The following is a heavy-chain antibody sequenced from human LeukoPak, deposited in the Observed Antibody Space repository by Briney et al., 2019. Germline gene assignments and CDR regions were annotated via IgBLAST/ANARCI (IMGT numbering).Heavy chain of an antibody. CDR1: GFTFSSYG. J-gene: IGHJ5*02. CDR3: AKDVSWNWFDP. Sequence: PGRSPRLSCAASGFTFSSYGMHWVRQAPGKGLEWVAVISYDGSNKYYADSVKGRFTISRDNSKNTLYLQMNTLRAEDTAVYYCAKDVSWNWFDPWGQGTLVTVSS. V-gene: IGHV3-30*18. CDR2: ISYDGSNK.